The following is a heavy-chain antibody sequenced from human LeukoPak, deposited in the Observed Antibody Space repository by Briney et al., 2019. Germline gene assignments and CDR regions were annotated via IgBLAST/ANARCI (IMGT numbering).Heavy chain of an antibody. CDR1: GFTFSSYA. D-gene: IGHD3-10*01. V-gene: IGHV3-30*04. CDR3: ARSMVRGALDY. Sequence: GGSLRLSCAASGFTFSSYAMHWVRQAPGKGLEGGAVISYDGSNKYYADSVKGRFTISRDNSKNSLYLQMNSLRAEDTAVYYCARSMVRGALDYWGQGTLVTVSS. CDR2: ISYDGSNK. J-gene: IGHJ4*02.